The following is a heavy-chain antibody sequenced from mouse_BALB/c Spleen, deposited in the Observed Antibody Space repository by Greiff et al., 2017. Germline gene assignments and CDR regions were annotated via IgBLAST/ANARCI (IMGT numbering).Heavy chain of an antibody. Sequence: EVQLQESGPELVKPGASVKIPCKASGYTFTDYNMDWVKQSHGKSLEWLGDINPNNGGTIYNQKFKGKATLTVDKSSSTAYMELCSLTSEDTAVYYCARTTTGIYYDYDGYAMDYWGQGTSVTVSS. J-gene: IGHJ4*01. CDR3: ARTTTGIYYDYDGYAMDY. CDR2: INPNNGGT. V-gene: IGHV1-18*01. CDR1: GYTFTDYN. D-gene: IGHD2-4*01.